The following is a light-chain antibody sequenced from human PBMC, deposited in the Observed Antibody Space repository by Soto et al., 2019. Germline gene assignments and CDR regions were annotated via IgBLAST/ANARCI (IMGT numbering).Light chain of an antibody. CDR3: CSYAGSSKV. Sequence: QSVLTQHRSVSGSPGQSVTISCTGTSSDVGGYNYVSWYQQHPGKAPKVIIYDVSKRPSGVPDRFSGSKSGNTASLTISGLQAEDEADYYCCSYAGSSKVFGTGTKVTVL. J-gene: IGLJ1*01. V-gene: IGLV2-11*01. CDR1: SSDVGGYNY. CDR2: DVS.